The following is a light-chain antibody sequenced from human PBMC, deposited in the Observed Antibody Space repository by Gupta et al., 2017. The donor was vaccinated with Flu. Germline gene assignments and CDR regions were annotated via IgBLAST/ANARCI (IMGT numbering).Light chain of an antibody. CDR1: QSVSNF. Sequence: PSSLSASVGDRVTITCRASQSVSNFLNWYQQKPGKAPKLLIYAASTVQGGVPSRFSGSGSGTDFTLTINRLQPEDFATYYCQQGYSTPQTFGRGTTVEIK. J-gene: IGKJ4*02. CDR2: AAS. V-gene: IGKV1-39*01. CDR3: QQGYSTPQT.